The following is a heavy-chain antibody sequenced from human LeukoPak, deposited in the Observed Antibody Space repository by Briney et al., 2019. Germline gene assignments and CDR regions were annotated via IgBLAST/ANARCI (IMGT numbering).Heavy chain of an antibody. J-gene: IGHJ6*03. Sequence: ASVKVSCKASGYTFSSYDISWVRQAPGQGLEWMGWISAYNGYTNYAQKFQGRVTMTTDTSTSTAYMELRSLRSDDTAVYYCARVMQLAHYCYYYMDIWGKGTTVTVSS. CDR1: GYTFSSYD. CDR2: ISAYNGYT. CDR3: ARVMQLAHYCYYYMDI. D-gene: IGHD6-13*01. V-gene: IGHV1-18*01.